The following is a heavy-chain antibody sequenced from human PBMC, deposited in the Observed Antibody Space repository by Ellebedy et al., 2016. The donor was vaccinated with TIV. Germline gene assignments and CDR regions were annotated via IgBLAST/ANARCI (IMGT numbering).Heavy chain of an antibody. CDR3: AKDGGIVGAKDAFDI. Sequence: GESLKISCAASGFTFSSYAMSWVRQAPGKGLEWVSSISGSGDNTYYTDSVKGLFTISRDNSKSTLYLQMNSLRAEDTALYYCAKDGGIVGAKDAFDIWGQGTMVTVSS. V-gene: IGHV3-23*01. J-gene: IGHJ3*02. CDR1: GFTFSSYA. CDR2: ISGSGDNT. D-gene: IGHD1-26*01.